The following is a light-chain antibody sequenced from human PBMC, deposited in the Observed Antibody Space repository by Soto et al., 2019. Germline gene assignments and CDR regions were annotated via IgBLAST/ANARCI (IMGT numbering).Light chain of an antibody. V-gene: IGLV7-46*01. CDR3: LLSSYDVWV. CDR1: TGDVTSSHY. J-gene: IGLJ2*01. CDR2: DAS. Sequence: QAVVTQEPSLTVSPGGTVTLTCASSTGDVTSSHYPYWFQQRRGQAPRTLIYDASNKHSWTPARFSGSLLGGKAALTLSGAQPEHEADYYCLLSSYDVWVFGGGTKLTVL.